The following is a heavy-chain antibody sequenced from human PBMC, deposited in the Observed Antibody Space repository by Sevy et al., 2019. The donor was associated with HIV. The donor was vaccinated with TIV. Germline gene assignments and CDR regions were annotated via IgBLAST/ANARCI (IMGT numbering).Heavy chain of an antibody. CDR2: IKQDGSEK. CDR3: ARATGTTNNGVAYYYYYMDV. V-gene: IGHV3-7*01. Sequence: GGSLRLSCAASGFTFSSYWMSWVRQAPGKGLEWVANIKQDGSEKYYVDSVKGRFTISRDNAKNSLYLQMNSLRAEETAVYYCARATGTTNNGVAYYYYYMDVWGKGTTVTVSS. D-gene: IGHD1-7*01. J-gene: IGHJ6*03. CDR1: GFTFSSYW.